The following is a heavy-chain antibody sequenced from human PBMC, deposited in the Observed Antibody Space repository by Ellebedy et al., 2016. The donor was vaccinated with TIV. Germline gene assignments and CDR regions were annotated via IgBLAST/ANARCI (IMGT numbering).Heavy chain of an antibody. J-gene: IGHJ5*02. CDR1: GFTVTIYA. CDR2: ISGGGGTT. Sequence: GESLKISCAASGFTVTIYAMSWVRQAPGKGLEWVSAISGGGGTTYYADSVKGRFTISGDNSKNVLYLQMNSLRAEDTAVYYCVKDPYQVGATKSWGQGTLVTVPS. V-gene: IGHV3-23*01. CDR3: VKDPYQVGATKS. D-gene: IGHD5-12*01.